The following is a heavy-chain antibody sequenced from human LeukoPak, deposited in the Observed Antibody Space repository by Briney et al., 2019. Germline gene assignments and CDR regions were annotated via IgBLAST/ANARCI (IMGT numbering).Heavy chain of an antibody. CDR3: AREGMGAHDAFDI. J-gene: IGHJ3*02. Sequence: SETLSLTCTVSGGSISSYYWSWIRQPPGKGLEWIGYIYYSGSTNYNPSLKSRVTISVDTSKNQFSLKLSSVTAADTAVYYCAREGMGAHDAFDIWGQGTMVTVSS. V-gene: IGHV4-59*01. CDR1: GGSISSYY. CDR2: IYYSGST. D-gene: IGHD1-26*01.